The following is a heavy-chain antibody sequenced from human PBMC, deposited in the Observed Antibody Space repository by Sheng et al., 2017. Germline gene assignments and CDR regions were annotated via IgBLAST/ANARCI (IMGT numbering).Heavy chain of an antibody. CDR1: GFTFRDFA. Sequence: QVQLVESGGGVVQPGRSLRLSCAASGFTFRDFAMHWVRQAPGKGLEWMGLISYDGRNRYYADSVEGRITISRDNSRNTLYLQMNSLRREDTAVYYCAREGDCTTTSCSYPESGFDFWGQGTMVTVSS. D-gene: IGHD2-2*01. J-gene: IGHJ3*01. V-gene: IGHV3-30*04. CDR2: ISYDGRNR. CDR3: AREGDCTTTSCSYPESGFDF.